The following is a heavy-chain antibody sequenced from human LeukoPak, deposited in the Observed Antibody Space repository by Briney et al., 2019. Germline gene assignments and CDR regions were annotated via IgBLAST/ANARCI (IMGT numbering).Heavy chain of an antibody. CDR3: ARDFDFWSDGGGLDV. J-gene: IGHJ6*02. V-gene: IGHV3-48*03. CDR1: GFTFSNYD. Sequence: GGSLRLSCGASGFTFSNYDVNWVRQAPGKGLEWVSYISSSGYTIYYADSVKGRFTISRDNARNSLFLQMNTLRAEDTAVYLCARDFDFWSDGGGLDVWGQGTTVIVSS. CDR2: ISSSGYTI. D-gene: IGHD3-3*01.